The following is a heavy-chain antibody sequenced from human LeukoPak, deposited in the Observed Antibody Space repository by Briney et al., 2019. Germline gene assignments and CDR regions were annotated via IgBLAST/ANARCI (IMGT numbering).Heavy chain of an antibody. CDR3: AREGGYSYYFDY. D-gene: IGHD5-18*01. Sequence: GASVKVSCKASGGTFSSYAISWVRQAPGQGLEWMGGIIPIFGTANYAQKFQGRVTMTRDTSTSTVYMELSSLRSEDTAVYYCAREGGYSYYFDYWGQGTLVTVSS. V-gene: IGHV1-69*05. J-gene: IGHJ4*02. CDR2: IIPIFGTA. CDR1: GGTFSSYA.